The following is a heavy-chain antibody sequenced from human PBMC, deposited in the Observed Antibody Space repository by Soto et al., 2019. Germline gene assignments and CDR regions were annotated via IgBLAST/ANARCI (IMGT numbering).Heavy chain of an antibody. J-gene: IGHJ4*02. CDR1: GYTLTELS. D-gene: IGHD3-10*01. V-gene: IGHV1-24*01. Sequence: ASVKVSCKVSGYTLTELSMHWVRQAPGKGLEWMGGFDPEDGETIYAQKFQGRVTMTEDTSTDTAYMELSSLRSEDTAVYYCARDLAYYYGSGRPHPLANDYWGQGTLVTVSS. CDR3: ARDLAYYYGSGRPHPLANDY. CDR2: FDPEDGET.